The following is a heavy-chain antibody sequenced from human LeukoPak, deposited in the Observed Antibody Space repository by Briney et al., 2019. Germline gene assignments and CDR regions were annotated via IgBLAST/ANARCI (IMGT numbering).Heavy chain of an antibody. CDR3: AKRGGYSYGFYYYYYMDV. CDR1: GGSFSGYY. J-gene: IGHJ6*03. D-gene: IGHD5-18*01. V-gene: IGHV4-34*01. Sequence: PSETLSLTCAVYGGSFSGYYWSWIRQPPGKGLGWIGEINHSGSTNYNPSLKSRVTISVDTSKNQFSLKLSSVTAADTAVYYCAKRGGYSYGFYYYYYMDVWGKGTTVTVSS. CDR2: INHSGST.